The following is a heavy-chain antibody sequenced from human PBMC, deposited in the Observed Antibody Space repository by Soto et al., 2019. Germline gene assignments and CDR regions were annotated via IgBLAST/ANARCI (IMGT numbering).Heavy chain of an antibody. J-gene: IGHJ6*02. V-gene: IGHV4-30-2*06. CDR3: ARDYYGMDV. CDR1: GASMTGASMNSDY. CDR2: TYQSGSA. Sequence: SETLSLTCTVSGASMTGASMNSDYWTWIRQSPGKGLEWIGYTYQSGSAYYNPSLKSRVTISVDRSKNQFSLNLTSVTAADTAVYYCARDYYGMDVWGQGTTVTVSS.